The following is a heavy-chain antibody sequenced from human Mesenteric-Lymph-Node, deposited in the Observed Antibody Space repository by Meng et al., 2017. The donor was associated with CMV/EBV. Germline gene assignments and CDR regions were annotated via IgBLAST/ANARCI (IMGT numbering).Heavy chain of an antibody. CDR2: ISSSGSTI. CDR3: ARRYYDILTGYYRPYFDY. CDR1: GFTFSDYY. V-gene: IGHV3-11*01. Sequence: GESLKISCAASGFTFSDYYMSWIRQAPGKGLEWVSYISSSGSTIYYADSVKGRFTISRDNAKNSLYLQMNSLRAEDTAVYYCARRYYDILTGYYRPYFDYWGQGTLVTVSS. D-gene: IGHD3-9*01. J-gene: IGHJ4*02.